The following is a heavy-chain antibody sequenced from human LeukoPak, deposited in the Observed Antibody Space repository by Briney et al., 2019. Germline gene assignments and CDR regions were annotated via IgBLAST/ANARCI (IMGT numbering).Heavy chain of an antibody. V-gene: IGHV3-53*01. J-gene: IGHJ6*04. D-gene: IGHD6-13*01. CDR2: IYSDGST. CDR1: GFSVSNNF. CDR3: ARDQWMAAASGASSHYYYYGMDA. Sequence: PGGSLRLSCVASGFSVSNNFMSWVRQAPGGGLGWVSVIYSDGSTFYADSVKGRFTISRDRYKDTLYLQMNSLRAEDTDVYYCARDQWMAAASGASSHYYYYGMDAWGKGTTVTVPS.